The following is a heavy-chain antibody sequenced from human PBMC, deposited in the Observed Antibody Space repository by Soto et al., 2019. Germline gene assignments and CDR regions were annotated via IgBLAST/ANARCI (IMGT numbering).Heavy chain of an antibody. Sequence: PGGSLRLSSAASGFTFSSYSMSWVRQAPGKGLEWVSGFRSSGDGGTTYYADSVKGRFTISRDNSKNTLFLSMNSLRADDTAVYYCARDSGRFLEWLNYGMDVWGQGTTVTVSS. V-gene: IGHV3-23*01. D-gene: IGHD3-3*01. CDR2: FRSSGDGGTT. CDR1: GFTFSSYS. CDR3: ARDSGRFLEWLNYGMDV. J-gene: IGHJ6*02.